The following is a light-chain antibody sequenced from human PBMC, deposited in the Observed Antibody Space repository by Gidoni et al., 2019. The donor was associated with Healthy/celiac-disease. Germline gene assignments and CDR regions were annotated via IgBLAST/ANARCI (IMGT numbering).Light chain of an antibody. CDR3: QQSYSTSWT. J-gene: IGKJ1*01. CDR1: QSISSY. Sequence: DLQMTQSPSSLSASVGDRVTITCRASQSISSYFNWYQQKPRKAPKLLSYAASSLQSGVPSRFIVSGSGTDFTLTISSLQPEYFATYYCQQSYSTSWTCGQGTKVEIK. CDR2: AAS. V-gene: IGKV1-39*01.